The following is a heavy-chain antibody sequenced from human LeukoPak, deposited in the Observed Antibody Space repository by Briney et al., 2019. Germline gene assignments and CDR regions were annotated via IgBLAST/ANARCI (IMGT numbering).Heavy chain of an antibody. CDR3: ARGVGLIVGATRAFDI. J-gene: IGHJ3*02. D-gene: IGHD1-26*01. CDR1: GYTFTSYG. CDR2: VSAYNGNT. Sequence: ASVKVSCKASGYTFTSYGISWVRQAPGQGLEWMGWVSAYNGNTNYAQKLQGRVTMTTDTSTSTGYMELRSLRSDDTAVYYCARGVGLIVGATRAFDIWGQGTMVTVSS. V-gene: IGHV1-18*01.